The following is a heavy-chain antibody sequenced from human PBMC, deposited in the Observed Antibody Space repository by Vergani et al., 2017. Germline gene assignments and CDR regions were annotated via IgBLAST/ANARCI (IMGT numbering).Heavy chain of an antibody. CDR2: INHSGST. D-gene: IGHD2-15*01. CDR1: GGSFNGYY. V-gene: IGHV4-34*01. J-gene: IGHJ5*02. CDR3: ARVGTLLPNWFDP. Sequence: QVQLQQWGAGLLKPSETLSLTRAVYGGSFNGYYWSWIRQPPGKGLEWIGEINHSGSTNYNPSLKSRVTISVDTSKNKFSLKLSSVTAADTAVYYCARVGTLLPNWFDPWGQGTLVTVSS.